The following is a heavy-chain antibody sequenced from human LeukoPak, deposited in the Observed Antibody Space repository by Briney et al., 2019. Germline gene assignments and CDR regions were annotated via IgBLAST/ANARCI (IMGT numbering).Heavy chain of an antibody. CDR1: GFTVSSNY. CDR3: ARGSPSYYDSSGYYAGWFDP. V-gene: IGHV3-53*04. CDR2: IYSGGST. D-gene: IGHD3-22*01. Sequence: GGSLRLSCAASGFTVSSNYMSWVRQAPGKGLEWVSVIYSGGSTYYAVSVKGRFTISRHNSKNTLYLQMNSLRAEDTAVYYCARGSPSYYDSSGYYAGWFDPWGQGTLVTVSS. J-gene: IGHJ5*02.